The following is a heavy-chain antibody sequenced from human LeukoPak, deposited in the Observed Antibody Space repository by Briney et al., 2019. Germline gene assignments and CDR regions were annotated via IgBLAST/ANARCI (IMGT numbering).Heavy chain of an antibody. CDR3: ARELKGVYGSESYFADHFDY. V-gene: IGHV4-4*07. CDR2: IFSSGTS. D-gene: IGHD3-10*01. Sequence: NPSETLSLSCTVSGASISTYYWSWLRQSAGKGLEWIGRIFSSGTSNYSPSLQSRVTMSVDTSKNQFSLGLSSVTAADTAVYYCARELKGVYGSESYFADHFDYWGQGILVTVSS. J-gene: IGHJ4*02. CDR1: GASISTYY.